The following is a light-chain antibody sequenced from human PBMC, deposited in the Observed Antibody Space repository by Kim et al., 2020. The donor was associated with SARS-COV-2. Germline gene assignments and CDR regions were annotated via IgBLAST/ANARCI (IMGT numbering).Light chain of an antibody. CDR3: LLSYGDTRKI. J-gene: IGLJ2*01. Sequence: GGTVRLNCGSNTGTLTSGHFPYWLPQKPGHAPRALIYNTDYKCSWTPARFSGSLLGGKAALTLSDAQAEDEADYYCLLSYGDTRKIFGGGTQLTVL. CDR1: TGTLTSGHF. V-gene: IGLV7-46*01. CDR2: NTD.